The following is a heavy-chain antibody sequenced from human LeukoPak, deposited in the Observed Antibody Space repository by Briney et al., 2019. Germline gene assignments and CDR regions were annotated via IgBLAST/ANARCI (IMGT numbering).Heavy chain of an antibody. J-gene: IGHJ4*02. D-gene: IGHD1-1*01. Sequence: GGSLRLSWAASGFTVSSNYMSWVRQAPGKGLEWVSVIYSGGSTYYPDSVKGRFTISRENSKNTLYLQMNSLRAEDTAVYYCAKGGEGNWNDEYYFDYWGQGTLVTVSS. CDR2: IYSGGST. CDR3: AKGGEGNWNDEYYFDY. CDR1: GFTVSSNY. V-gene: IGHV3-53*01.